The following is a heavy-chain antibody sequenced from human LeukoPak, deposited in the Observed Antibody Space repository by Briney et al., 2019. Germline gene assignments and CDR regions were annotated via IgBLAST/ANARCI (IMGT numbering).Heavy chain of an antibody. J-gene: IGHJ3*02. Sequence: PGGSLRLSCAASGFTLSSYAMSWVRQAPGKGLEWVANIKQDGSEKYSVDSVKGRFTISRDNAKNSLYLQMNSLRAEDTAVYYCARDTYSKAFDIWGQGTMVTVSS. V-gene: IGHV3-7*01. CDR1: GFTLSSYA. CDR3: ARDTYSKAFDI. CDR2: IKQDGSEK. D-gene: IGHD6-13*01.